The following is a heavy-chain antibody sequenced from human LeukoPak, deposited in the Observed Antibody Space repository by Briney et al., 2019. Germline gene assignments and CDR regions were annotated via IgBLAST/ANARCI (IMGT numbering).Heavy chain of an antibody. V-gene: IGHV1-18*01. CDR2: ISAYNGNT. CDR3: ARDAGTVTLTVFFHY. J-gene: IGHJ4*02. CDR1: GYRFTTYV. Sequence: ASVKVSCKASGYRFTTYVISCVRQAPGQGLEWMGWISAYNGNTKYAQNLQGRVSMTTDTSTSTAYMELRSLRSDDTAVYYCARDAGTVTLTVFFHYWGQGTLVTVSS. D-gene: IGHD4-17*01.